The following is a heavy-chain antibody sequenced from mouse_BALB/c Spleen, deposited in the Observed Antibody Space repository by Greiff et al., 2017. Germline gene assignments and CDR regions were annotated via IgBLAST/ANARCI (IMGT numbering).Heavy chain of an antibody. D-gene: IGHD2-3*01. CDR1: GYSITSDYA. Sequence: VQLKHSGPGLVKPSQSLSLTCTFTGYSITSDYAWNWIRQFPGNKLEWMGYISYSGSTSYNPSLKSRISITRDTSKNQFFLQLNSVTTEDTATYYCATSYDGYYQFAYWGQGTLVTVSA. J-gene: IGHJ3*01. CDR3: ATSYDGYYQFAY. V-gene: IGHV3-2*02. CDR2: ISYSGST.